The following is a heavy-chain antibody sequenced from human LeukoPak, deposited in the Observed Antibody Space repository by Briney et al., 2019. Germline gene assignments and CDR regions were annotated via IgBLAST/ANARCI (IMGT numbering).Heavy chain of an antibody. J-gene: IGHJ6*03. D-gene: IGHD3-16*01. V-gene: IGHV3-23*01. CDR2: ISVSGGST. Sequence: PGGSLRLSCAASGFTFSSYGMSWVHQAPGKGLEWVAAISVSGGSTYYADSVEGRFTISRVNCKNTLYLQMNSLRAEDTAVYYCANMTSYYYYMDVWGKGTTVTVSS. CDR3: ANMTSYYYYMDV. CDR1: GFTFSSYG.